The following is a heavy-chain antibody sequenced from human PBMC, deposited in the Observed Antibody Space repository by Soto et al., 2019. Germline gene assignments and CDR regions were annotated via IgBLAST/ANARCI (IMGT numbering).Heavy chain of an antibody. CDR1: GFTFSSYG. Sequence: QVQLVESGGGVVQPGRSLRLSCAASGFTFSSYGMHWVRQAPGKGLEWVAVIWYDGSNKYYADSVKGRFTISRDNSKNALYLQMNSLRAEDTAVYYCARDGGYGYGLTWFDPWGQGTLVTVSS. J-gene: IGHJ5*02. CDR2: IWYDGSNK. D-gene: IGHD5-18*01. CDR3: ARDGGYGYGLTWFDP. V-gene: IGHV3-33*01.